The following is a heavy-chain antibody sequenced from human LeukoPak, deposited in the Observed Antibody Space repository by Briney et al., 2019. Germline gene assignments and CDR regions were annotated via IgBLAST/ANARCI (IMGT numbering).Heavy chain of an antibody. Sequence: PSETLSLTCTVSGGSISSSSYYWGWIRQPPGKGLEWIGSIYYSGSTYYNPSLKSRVTISVDTSKNQFSLKLSSVTAADTAVYYCARAQLWLRKIFDYWGQGTLVTVSS. CDR1: GGSISSSSYY. V-gene: IGHV4-39*01. CDR2: IYYSGST. D-gene: IGHD5-18*01. CDR3: ARAQLWLRKIFDY. J-gene: IGHJ4*02.